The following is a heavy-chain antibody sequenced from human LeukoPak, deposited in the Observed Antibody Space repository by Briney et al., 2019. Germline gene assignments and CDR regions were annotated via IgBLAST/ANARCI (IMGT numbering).Heavy chain of an antibody. Sequence: ASVKVSCKASGYTFTTYGISWVRQAPGQGLEWMGGIIPIFGTPNYAQKFQGRVTITADESTSTAYMELSSLRSEDTAVYYCARGDGWLQLRYFDYWGQGTLVTVSS. CDR2: IIPIFGTP. CDR1: GYTFTTYG. J-gene: IGHJ4*02. V-gene: IGHV1-69*13. CDR3: ARGDGWLQLRYFDY. D-gene: IGHD5-24*01.